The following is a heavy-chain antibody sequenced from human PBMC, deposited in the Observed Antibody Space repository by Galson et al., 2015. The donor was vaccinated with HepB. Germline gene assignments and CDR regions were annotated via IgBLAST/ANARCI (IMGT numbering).Heavy chain of an antibody. CDR1: GYTFTSYG. Sequence: SVKVSCKASGYTFTSYGISWVRQAPGQGLEWMGWISAYNGNTNYAQKLQGRVTMTTDTSTSTAYMELRSLRSDDTAVYYCARASSLLRFLEWLLPSHYYYYGMDVWGQGTTVTVSS. J-gene: IGHJ6*02. CDR2: ISAYNGNT. V-gene: IGHV1-18*04. CDR3: ARASSLLRFLEWLLPSHYYYYGMDV. D-gene: IGHD3-3*01.